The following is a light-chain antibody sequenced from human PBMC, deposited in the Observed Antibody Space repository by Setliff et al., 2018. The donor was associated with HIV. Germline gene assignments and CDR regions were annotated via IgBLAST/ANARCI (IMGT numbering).Light chain of an antibody. CDR2: GNS. CDR3: QSYDSSLSGPDV. CDR1: SSNIGAGYD. J-gene: IGLJ1*01. Sequence: VAVSPGQRVTISCTGSSSNIGAGYDVHWYQQLPGTAPKLLIYGNSNRPSGVPDRFSGSKSGTSASLAITGLQAEDEADYYCQSYDSSLSGPDVFGTGTKVTVL. V-gene: IGLV1-40*01.